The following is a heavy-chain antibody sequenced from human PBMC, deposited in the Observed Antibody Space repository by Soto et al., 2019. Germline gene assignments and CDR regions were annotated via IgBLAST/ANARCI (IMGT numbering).Heavy chain of an antibody. J-gene: IGHJ4*02. V-gene: IGHV4-34*01. D-gene: IGHD3-9*01. Sequence: SETLSLTCAVYGGSFSGYYWSWIRRPPGKGLEWIGEINHSGSTNYNPSLKSRVTISVDTSKNQFSLKLSSVTAADTAVYYCARLSRYFDWLLSRDSTPSYFDYWGQGTLVTVSS. CDR2: INHSGST. CDR1: GGSFSGYY. CDR3: ARLSRYFDWLLSRDSTPSYFDY.